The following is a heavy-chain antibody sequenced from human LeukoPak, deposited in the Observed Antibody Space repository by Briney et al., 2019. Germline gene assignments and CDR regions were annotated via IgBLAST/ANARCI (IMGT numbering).Heavy chain of an antibody. Sequence: SETLSLTCTVSGDSISSDAYHWSWIRQHPGKGREWIGHISYSGTTYYNPSLESRVTMSVDTSKNQFSLKLSSVTAADTAVYYCASGQQLVRGDGLNYWGQGTLVTVSS. CDR3: ASGQQLVRGDGLNY. V-gene: IGHV4-31*03. J-gene: IGHJ4*02. CDR2: ISYSGTT. CDR1: GDSISSDAYH. D-gene: IGHD6-13*01.